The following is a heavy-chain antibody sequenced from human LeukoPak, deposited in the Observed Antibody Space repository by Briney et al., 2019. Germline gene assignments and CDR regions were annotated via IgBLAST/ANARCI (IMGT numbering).Heavy chain of an antibody. Sequence: GESLKISCKGSGYSFTNYWIGWVRQMPGKGLEWMRIIYPADSNTRYSPSFQGQVTISVDKSISTAYLQWSSLKASDTAVYYCATGRYCSGGTCYSSLDFWGQGTLVTVSS. D-gene: IGHD2-15*01. V-gene: IGHV5-51*01. CDR2: IYPADSNT. CDR3: ATGRYCSGGTCYSSLDF. J-gene: IGHJ4*02. CDR1: GYSFTNYW.